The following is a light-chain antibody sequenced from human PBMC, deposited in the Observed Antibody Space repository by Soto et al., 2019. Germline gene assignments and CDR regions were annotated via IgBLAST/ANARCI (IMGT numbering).Light chain of an antibody. CDR3: QQYGNSPRT. CDR1: QSASSSS. V-gene: IGKV3-20*01. CDR2: DAS. J-gene: IGKJ1*01. Sequence: EIVLTQSPGTLSLSPGERATLSCRASQSASSSSLAWYQQKPGQAPRLLIYDASIRATGIPNRFSGSGSGTDFTLTISRLEPEDFAVYYCQQYGNSPRTFGQGTKVEIK.